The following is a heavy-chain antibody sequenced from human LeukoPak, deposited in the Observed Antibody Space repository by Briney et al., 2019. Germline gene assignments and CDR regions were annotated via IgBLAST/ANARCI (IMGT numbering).Heavy chain of an antibody. CDR1: GYSISSSNW. V-gene: IGHV4-28*01. D-gene: IGHD2/OR15-2a*01. CDR2: IYYSGST. CDR3: ARAFLRFHYGMDV. Sequence: KPSETLSLTCAVSGYSISSSNWWGWIRQPPGKGLEWIGYIYYSGSTYYNPSLKSRVTISVDTSKNQFSLKLSSVTAADTAVYYCARAFLRFHYGMDVWGQGTTVTVSS. J-gene: IGHJ6*02.